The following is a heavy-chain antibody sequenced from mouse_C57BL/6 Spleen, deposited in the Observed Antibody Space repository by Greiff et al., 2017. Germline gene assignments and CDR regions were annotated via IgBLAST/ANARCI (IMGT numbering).Heavy chain of an antibody. V-gene: IGHV14-3*01. CDR2: FDPANGNT. J-gene: IGHJ3*01. CDR3: FYDGYFFAY. D-gene: IGHD2-3*01. Sequence: VQLQQSVAELVRPGASVKLSCTASGFNIKNNYMHWVKQRPEQGLEWIGRFDPANGNTKYAPKFQGKATITADTSSNTAYLQLSSLTSEDTTIDYCFYDGYFFAYWGQGTLVTVSA. CDR1: GFNIKNNY.